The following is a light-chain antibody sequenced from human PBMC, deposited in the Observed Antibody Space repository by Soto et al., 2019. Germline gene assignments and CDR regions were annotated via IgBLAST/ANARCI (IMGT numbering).Light chain of an antibody. CDR3: QQSYSIPYT. Sequence: DIQMTQSPSSLSASVGDKVTITCRASQSIAPNLNWYQHKPGKAPKPLIYAVSNSQGGVPSRFSGSGSGTDFTLTISSLQPEDFASYYCQQSYSIPYTFGQGTKLEIK. V-gene: IGKV1-39*01. J-gene: IGKJ2*01. CDR1: QSIAPN. CDR2: AVS.